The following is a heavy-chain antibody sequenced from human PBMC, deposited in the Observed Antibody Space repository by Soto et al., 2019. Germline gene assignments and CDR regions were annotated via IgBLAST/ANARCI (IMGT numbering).Heavy chain of an antibody. J-gene: IGHJ4*02. CDR3: AKDGSWDGGGGES. Sequence: QVQLVQSGAELKKPGSSVKVSCSASGVTFSSYAFTWVRQAPGQGLEWMGNIIPVFRTSNYAQGFQGRLTISADKSTNPFYMELSSLRSEDTAVYFCAKDGSWDGGGGESWGQGTLVIVSS. V-gene: IGHV1-69*06. CDR1: GVTFSSYA. CDR2: IIPVFRTS. D-gene: IGHD3-16*01.